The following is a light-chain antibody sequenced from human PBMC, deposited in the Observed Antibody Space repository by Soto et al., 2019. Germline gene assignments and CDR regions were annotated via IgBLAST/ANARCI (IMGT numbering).Light chain of an antibody. Sequence: IVLTQSPGTLPLSPGERATLSCRASQSVSSSYLAWYQQKPGQAPSLLIYGASSRATGIPARFSGSGSGTDFTLTISRLEPEDFAVYYCQQYGSSPETFGQGTKVDIK. V-gene: IGKV3-20*01. CDR1: QSVSSSY. CDR3: QQYGSSPET. CDR2: GAS. J-gene: IGKJ1*01.